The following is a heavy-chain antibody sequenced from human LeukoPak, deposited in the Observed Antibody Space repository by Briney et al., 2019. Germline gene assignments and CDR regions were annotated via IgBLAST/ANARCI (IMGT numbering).Heavy chain of an antibody. CDR3: ARGAGLRFLAWLFYFYY. V-gene: IGHV1-69*01. CDR2: IIHIFGTA. D-gene: IGHD3-3*01. J-gene: IGHJ4*02. Sequence: SVKVSCKASGGTFSSYAISWVRQAPGQGLEWVGGIIHIFGTAKHAQKFQGRVTISADESTNTAYLELSSLRAEDTAVYYCARGAGLRFLAWLFYFYYWGERTLVTVSS. CDR1: GGTFSSYA.